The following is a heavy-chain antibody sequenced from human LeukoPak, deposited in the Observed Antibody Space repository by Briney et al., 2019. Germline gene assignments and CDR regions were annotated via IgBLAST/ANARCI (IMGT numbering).Heavy chain of an antibody. CDR1: GGTFSSYA. CDR3: AREMGPLRTYYYYYMDV. V-gene: IGHV1-69*13. CDR2: IIPIFGTA. Sequence: SVKVSFKASGGTFSSYAISWVRQAPGQGLEWMGGIIPIFGTANYAQKFQGRVTITADESTSTAYMELSSLRSEDTAVYYCAREMGPLRTYYYYYMDVWGKGTTVTVSS. D-gene: IGHD4-17*01. J-gene: IGHJ6*03.